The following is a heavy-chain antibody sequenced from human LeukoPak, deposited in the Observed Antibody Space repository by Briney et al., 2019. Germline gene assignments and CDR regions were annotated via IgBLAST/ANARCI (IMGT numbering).Heavy chain of an antibody. J-gene: IGHJ4*02. CDR2: IIPIFGTA. CDR1: GGTFSSYA. D-gene: IGHD6-19*01. V-gene: IGHV1-69*05. Sequence: ASVKVSCKASGGTFSSYAISWVRQAPGQGLEWMGRIIPIFGTANYAQKFQGRVTSTTDESTSTAYMELSSLRSEDTAVYYCARDEAFGQWLAPGDYWGQGTLVTVSS. CDR3: ARDEAFGQWLAPGDY.